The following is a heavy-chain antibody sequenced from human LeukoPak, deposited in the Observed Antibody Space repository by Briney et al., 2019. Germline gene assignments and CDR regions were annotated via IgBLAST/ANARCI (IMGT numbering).Heavy chain of an antibody. Sequence: GGSLRLSCAASGFTFSNAWMSWVRQAPGKGLEWVGRIKSKTDGGTTDYAARVKGRFNISRDDSKNTLYLQMNSRKTEDTAVYYCTTMYCGGDRQVLYYMDVWGKGTTVTVSS. V-gene: IGHV3-15*01. D-gene: IGHD2-21*01. CDR3: TTMYCGGDRQVLYYMDV. CDR2: IKSKTDGGTT. J-gene: IGHJ6*03. CDR1: GFTFSNAW.